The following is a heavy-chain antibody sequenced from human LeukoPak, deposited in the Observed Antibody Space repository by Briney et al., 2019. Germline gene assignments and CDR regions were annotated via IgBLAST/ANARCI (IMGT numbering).Heavy chain of an antibody. V-gene: IGHV4-39*07. CDR3: ARVSYSSSWYYHYMDV. CDR1: GGSISSSSYY. CDR2: IYYSGST. J-gene: IGHJ6*03. D-gene: IGHD6-13*01. Sequence: PSETLSLTCTVSGGSISSSSYYWGWIRQPPGKGLEWIGSIYYSGSTYYNPSLKSRVTISVDTSKNQFSLKLSSVTAADTAVYYCARVSYSSSWYYHYMDVWGQGTLVTVSS.